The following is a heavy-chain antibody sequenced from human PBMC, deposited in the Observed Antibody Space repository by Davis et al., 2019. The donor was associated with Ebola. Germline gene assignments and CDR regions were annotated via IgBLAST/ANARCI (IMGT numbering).Heavy chain of an antibody. CDR2: IKQDGSEK. CDR3: ARDLSGSYWGYYYYGMDV. J-gene: IGHJ6*02. CDR1: GFTFSSYW. D-gene: IGHD1-26*01. Sequence: GESLKISCAASGFTFSSYWMSWVRQAPGKGLEWVANIKQDGSEKYYVDSVKGRFTISRDNAKNLLYLQMNSLRAEDTAVYYCARDLSGSYWGYYYYGMDVWGQGTTVTVSS. V-gene: IGHV3-7*01.